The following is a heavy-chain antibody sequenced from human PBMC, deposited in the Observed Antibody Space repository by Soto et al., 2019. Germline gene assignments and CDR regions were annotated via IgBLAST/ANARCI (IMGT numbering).Heavy chain of an antibody. CDR3: AAGLGRYDILTGLGY. J-gene: IGHJ4*02. V-gene: IGHV1-58*02. CDR2: IVVGSGNT. CDR1: GFTFTSSA. Sequence: GASVKVSCKASGFTFTSSAMQWVRQARGQRLEWIGWIVVGSGNTNYAQKFQERVTITRDMSTSTAYMELGSLRSEDTAVYYCAAGLGRYDILTGLGYWGQGTLVTVSS. D-gene: IGHD3-9*01.